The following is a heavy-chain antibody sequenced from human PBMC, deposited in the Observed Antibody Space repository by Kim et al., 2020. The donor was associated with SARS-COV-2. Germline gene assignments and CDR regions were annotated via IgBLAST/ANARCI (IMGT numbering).Heavy chain of an antibody. CDR1: GFTVSSNY. D-gene: IGHD1-7*01. V-gene: IGHV3-53*01. J-gene: IGHJ4*02. CDR2: IYFVGST. Sequence: GGSLRLSCAASGFTVSSNYMSWVRQSPGKGLVWVSFIYFVGSTYYADSVKGRFTISRDNSKNTLYLQMNSLRAEDTAVYYCARGSGNYNYWGQGTLVTVSS. CDR3: ARGSGNYNY.